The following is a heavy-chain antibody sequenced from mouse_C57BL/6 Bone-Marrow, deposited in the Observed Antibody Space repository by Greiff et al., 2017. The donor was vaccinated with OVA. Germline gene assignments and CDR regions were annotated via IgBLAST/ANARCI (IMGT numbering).Heavy chain of an antibody. J-gene: IGHJ2*01. Sequence: QVQLQQPGAELVKPGASVKLSCKASGYTFTSYWMHWVKQRPGQGLEWIGMIHPNSGSTNYNEKFKSKATLTVDKSSSTAYMQLSSLTSEDSAVYYGATDGYYPYYFDYWGQGTTVTVSS. D-gene: IGHD2-3*01. V-gene: IGHV1-64*01. CDR3: ATDGYYPYYFDY. CDR1: GYTFTSYW. CDR2: IHPNSGST.